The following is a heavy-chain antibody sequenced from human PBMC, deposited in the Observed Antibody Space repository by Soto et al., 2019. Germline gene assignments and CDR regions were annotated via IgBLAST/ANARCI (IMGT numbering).Heavy chain of an antibody. D-gene: IGHD3-10*01. CDR2: IYPSGST. J-gene: IGHJ4*02. CDR3: ARDPPGSGVDFDY. Sequence: SETLSLTCAVSSGSISSNNWWSWVRQSPGKGLEWIGEIYPSGSTNYNPSLKSRVTISIDKPKNQFSLKLSSVTAADTAVYYCARDPPGSGVDFDYWGQGTLVTVS. CDR1: SGSISSNNW. V-gene: IGHV4-4*02.